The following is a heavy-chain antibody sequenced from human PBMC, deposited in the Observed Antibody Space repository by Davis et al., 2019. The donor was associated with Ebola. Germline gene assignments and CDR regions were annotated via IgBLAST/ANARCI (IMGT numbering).Heavy chain of an antibody. CDR2: ISGTRDTT. CDR3: ARTAWYDFWSGYPHYFDY. Sequence: GESLKISCAASGFTFSSNAMSWVRQAPGKGLEWVSSISGTRDTTKYADSVKGRFTISRDNSKNTLYLQMNNLRAEDTAVYYCARTAWYDFWSGYPHYFDYWGQGTLVTVSS. J-gene: IGHJ4*02. V-gene: IGHV3-23*01. CDR1: GFTFSSNA. D-gene: IGHD3-3*01.